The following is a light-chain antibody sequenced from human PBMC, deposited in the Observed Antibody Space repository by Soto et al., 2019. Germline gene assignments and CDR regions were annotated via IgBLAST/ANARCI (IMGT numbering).Light chain of an antibody. CDR1: HSFSMW. Sequence: DIQITQSPASLSAPVGDRVSFTCRASHSFSMWLAWYEQRPGKAPGRLIPDAPKLESGVPPGFNGSRSETEFALTIRNLQPDDFATYSCQQYNSFPWTFGLGTKVHIK. CDR3: QQYNSFPWT. V-gene: IGKV1-5*01. CDR2: DAP. J-gene: IGKJ1*01.